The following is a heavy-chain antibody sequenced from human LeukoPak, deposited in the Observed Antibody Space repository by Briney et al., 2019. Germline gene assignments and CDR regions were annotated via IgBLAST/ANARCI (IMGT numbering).Heavy chain of an antibody. CDR3: ARVIIVGATGI. Sequence: GGSLRLSCAASGFIFSSYEMNWVRQAPGKGLEWISYISSGGSTVHYADSVKGRFAISRDNAKNSLYLQMNSLSAEDTAVYYCARVIIVGATGIWGQGTMVTVSS. CDR2: ISSGGSTV. V-gene: IGHV3-48*03. J-gene: IGHJ3*02. CDR1: GFIFSSYE. D-gene: IGHD1-26*01.